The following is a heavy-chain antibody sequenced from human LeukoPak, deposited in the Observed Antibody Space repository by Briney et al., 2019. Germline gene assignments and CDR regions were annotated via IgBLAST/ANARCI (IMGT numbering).Heavy chain of an antibody. Sequence: GGSLRLSCAASGFTFDDYAMHWVRQAPGKGLEWVSGISWNSGSIGYADSVKGRFTISRDNAKNSLYLQMNSLRAEDTALYYCAKGLRPYYYDSSGYYYGYYYGMDVWGQGTTVTVSS. D-gene: IGHD3-22*01. V-gene: IGHV3-9*01. CDR2: ISWNSGSI. CDR3: AKGLRPYYYDSSGYYYGYYYGMDV. J-gene: IGHJ6*02. CDR1: GFTFDDYA.